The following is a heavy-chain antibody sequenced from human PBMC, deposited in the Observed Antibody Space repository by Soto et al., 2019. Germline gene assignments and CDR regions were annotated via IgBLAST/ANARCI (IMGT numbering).Heavy chain of an antibody. CDR1: GYIFASHW. CDR3: ARYSGSYWHYLDF. D-gene: IGHD1-26*01. CDR2: IYPGDSDT. J-gene: IGHJ4*02. V-gene: IGHV5-51*01. Sequence: PVESLKISCKGSGYIFASHWVSCVLQMPEKGLEWIGTIYPGDSDTKYSPAFRGQVTISADTSVSTAYLQWRSLEATDSAIYYCARYSGSYWHYLDFWGQGTLVTVPQ.